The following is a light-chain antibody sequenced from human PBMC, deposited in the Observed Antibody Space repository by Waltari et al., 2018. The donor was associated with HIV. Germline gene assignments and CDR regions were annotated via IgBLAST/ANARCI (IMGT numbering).Light chain of an antibody. V-gene: IGLV2-23*02. J-gene: IGLJ2*01. CDR3: CAYAGSTTYVI. Sequence: QSALTPPASVSGSPGQSITTPCTGTSSDAGGSNIVPLYQQHPGKAPKLMIYEVSKRPSGVSNRFSGSKSGNTASLTISGLQAEDEADYYCCAYAGSTTYVIFGGGTKLTVL. CDR2: EVS. CDR1: SSDAGGSNI.